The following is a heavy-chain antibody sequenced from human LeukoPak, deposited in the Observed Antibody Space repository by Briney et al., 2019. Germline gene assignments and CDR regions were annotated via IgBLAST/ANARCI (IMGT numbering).Heavy chain of an antibody. D-gene: IGHD4-23*01. Sequence: GGSLRLSCAASGFTFSSYSMNWVRQAPGKGLEWVAVISYDGSNKYYADSVKGRFTISRDNSKNTLYLQMNSLRAEDTAVYYCAKKSPDSSGSPAYDWGQGTLVTVSS. J-gene: IGHJ4*02. V-gene: IGHV3-30*18. CDR1: GFTFSSYS. CDR2: ISYDGSNK. CDR3: AKKSPDSSGSPAYD.